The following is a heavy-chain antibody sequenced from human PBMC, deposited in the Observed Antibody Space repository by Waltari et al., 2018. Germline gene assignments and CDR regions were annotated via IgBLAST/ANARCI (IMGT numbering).Heavy chain of an antibody. V-gene: IGHV5-51*01. CDR2: IYPGDSDT. CDR1: GSRFTNSW. J-gene: IGHJ4*02. Sequence: VPLVQSGAEVKKPGESLKISCRASGSRFTNSWIGWVRQMPGKGLEWMGTIYPGDSDTRYSPSFQGRVTISADPSINTAYLQWSGLKASDTAMYYCTKLLTTVTAGVDNWGQGTLVTVSS. CDR3: TKLLTTVTAGVDN. D-gene: IGHD4-17*01.